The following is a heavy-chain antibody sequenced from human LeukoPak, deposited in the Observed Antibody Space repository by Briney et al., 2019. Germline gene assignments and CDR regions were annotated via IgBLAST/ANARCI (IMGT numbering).Heavy chain of an antibody. D-gene: IGHD3-10*01. V-gene: IGHV3-7*01. CDR2: IKQDGSEK. J-gene: IGHJ4*02. CDR1: GFTFSSYW. CDR3: ARAFSASYYGSGSYWYY. Sequence: GGSLRLSCAASGFTFSSYWMSWFRQAPGKGLEWVANIKQDGSEKYYVDSVKGRFTISRDNAKNSLYLQMNSLRAEDTAVYYCARAFSASYYGSGSYWYYWGQGTLVTVSS.